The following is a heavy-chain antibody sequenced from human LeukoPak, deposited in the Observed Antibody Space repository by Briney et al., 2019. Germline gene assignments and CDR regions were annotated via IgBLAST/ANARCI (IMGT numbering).Heavy chain of an antibody. Sequence: ASVKVSCKASGYTFTTYGISWVRQAPGHGLEWMGWISGYNGNTNYAQKLQGRVTMTTDTSTSTAYMELRSLRSDDTAVYYCARDYVHYYYMDVWGKGTTVTVSS. D-gene: IGHD3-16*01. CDR3: ARDYVHYYYMDV. CDR1: GYTFTTYG. J-gene: IGHJ6*03. CDR2: ISGYNGNT. V-gene: IGHV1-18*01.